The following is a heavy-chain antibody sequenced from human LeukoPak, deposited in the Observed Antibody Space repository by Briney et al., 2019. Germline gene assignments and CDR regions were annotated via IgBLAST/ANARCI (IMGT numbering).Heavy chain of an antibody. CDR2: IDPNGRYT. D-gene: IGHD6-19*01. V-gene: IGHV3-74*01. J-gene: IGHJ6*02. CDR3: VRGSTDWNGMDV. Sequence: VVLRRFSCVSSGFSCSNHDIQCVRQAPGKKLVSVSRIDPNGRYTSYADSVKGRFTISRDNAKNTLYLQMNTLGAEDTALYYCVRGSTDWNGMDVWGQGTTVTVSS. CDR1: GFSCSNHD.